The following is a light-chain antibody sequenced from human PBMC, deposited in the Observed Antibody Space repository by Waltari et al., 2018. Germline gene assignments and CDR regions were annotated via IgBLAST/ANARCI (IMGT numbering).Light chain of an antibody. J-gene: IGLJ2*01. CDR2: KDT. CDR3: LSAYSGGSQGV. Sequence: SYELTQPPSVSVSPGQTAKIPCSGDALPKQYTYWYQQKPGKAPLLVIYKDTERPSGIPERFSGSSSGTTVTLTISGVQAEDEADYYCLSAYSGGSQGVFGGGTKLTVL. V-gene: IGLV3-25*03. CDR1: ALPKQY.